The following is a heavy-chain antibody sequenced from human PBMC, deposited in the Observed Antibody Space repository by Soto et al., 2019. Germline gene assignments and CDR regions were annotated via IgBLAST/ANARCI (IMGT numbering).Heavy chain of an antibody. J-gene: IGHJ4*02. D-gene: IGHD3-16*01. Sequence: ASVKVSCKASGGTFSSYAISWVRQAPGQGLEWMGWISAYNGNTNYAQKLQGRVTMTTDTSTSTVYMELSSLRSEDTAVYYCARDLPPDPGLDYWGQGTLVTVSS. CDR3: ARDLPPDPGLDY. CDR2: ISAYNGNT. CDR1: GGTFSSYA. V-gene: IGHV1-18*01.